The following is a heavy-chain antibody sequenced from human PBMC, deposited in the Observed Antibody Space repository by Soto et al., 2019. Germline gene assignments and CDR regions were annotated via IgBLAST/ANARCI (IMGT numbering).Heavy chain of an antibody. J-gene: IGHJ3*02. CDR1: GGSLSSSAYS. D-gene: IGHD3-22*01. Sequence: QMHLQESGSGLVKPSQTLSLTCAVSGGSLSSSAYSWSWIRQPPGKGLEWIGFIYQSGSTYYNPSLKRRVTMSLDRAKNQFSLKLSSVTGADTAVYYCARELLFYDSDGFSWDDAFDIWGQGTMVTVSS. CDR2: IYQSGST. V-gene: IGHV4-30-2*01. CDR3: ARELLFYDSDGFSWDDAFDI.